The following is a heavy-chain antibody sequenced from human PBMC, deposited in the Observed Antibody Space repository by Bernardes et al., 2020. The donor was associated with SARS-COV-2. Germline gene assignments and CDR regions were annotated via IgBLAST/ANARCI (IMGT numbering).Heavy chain of an antibody. CDR1: GASINRGYY. D-gene: IGHD3-10*01. CDR2: VSYTGTT. Sequence: SETLSLTCSVSGASINRGYYWSWSRPLPGKGLEWLGYVSYTGTTYYNSSLKSRLSISVDTSANQFSLRLSSVTAADTAVYYCASDSGPTDVPAFEIWGRGTLVTVS. J-gene: IGHJ3*02. CDR3: ASDSGPTDVPAFEI. V-gene: IGHV4-31*03.